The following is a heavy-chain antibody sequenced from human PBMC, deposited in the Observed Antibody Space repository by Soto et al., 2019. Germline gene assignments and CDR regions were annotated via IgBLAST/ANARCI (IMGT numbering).Heavy chain of an antibody. Sequence: PGGSLRLSCAASGFTFSSYWMHWVRQAPGKGLVWVSRINGDRSSTSYADSVKGRFTISRDNAKNLLYLQMNILIAEDMVVYYCARDRLELPFHYYYMDVWGKGTTVTVSS. J-gene: IGHJ6*03. V-gene: IGHV3-74*01. CDR1: GFTFSSYW. D-gene: IGHD1-7*01. CDR3: ARDRLELPFHYYYMDV. CDR2: INGDRSST.